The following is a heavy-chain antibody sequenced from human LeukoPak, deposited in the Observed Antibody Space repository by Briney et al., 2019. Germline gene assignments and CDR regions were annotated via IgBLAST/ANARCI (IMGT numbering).Heavy chain of an antibody. D-gene: IGHD3-10*01. J-gene: IGHJ4*02. CDR3: TKGRSNHY. CDR2: INQDGSEN. CDR1: GFTFSDFW. V-gene: IGHV3-7*01. Sequence: GGSLRLSCAASGFTFSDFWMGWVRQAPGKGLEWVANINQDGSENYYVDSVKGRFTISRDNAKNSLYLQMNSLRAEDTAVYYCTKGRSNHYWGQGTLVTVSS.